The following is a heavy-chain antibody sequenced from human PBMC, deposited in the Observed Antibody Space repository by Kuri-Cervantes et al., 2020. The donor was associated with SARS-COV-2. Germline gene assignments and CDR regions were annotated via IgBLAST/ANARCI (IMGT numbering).Heavy chain of an antibody. CDR2: IYYSGGT. CDR3: ARVSIGQRLRFDP. V-gene: IGHV4-39*07. Sequence: GSLRLSCNVSGDSISSSAYYWGWIRLPPGRGLEWIGNIYYSGGTYYNPSLKSRVTISVDTSKNQFSLKLSSVTAADTAVYYCARVSIGQRLRFDPWGQGTLVTVSS. CDR1: GDSISSSAYY. J-gene: IGHJ5*02. D-gene: IGHD6-25*01.